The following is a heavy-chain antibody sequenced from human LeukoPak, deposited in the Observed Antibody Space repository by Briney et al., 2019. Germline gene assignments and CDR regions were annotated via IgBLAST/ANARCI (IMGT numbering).Heavy chain of an antibody. CDR2: VSQNGNT. CDR1: GGSFSTYY. CDR3: ARAASGWSFDY. V-gene: IGHV4-59*01. J-gene: IGHJ4*02. Sequence: SETLSLTCTVSGGSFSTYYWSWIRHPPGKELEWIGYVSQNGNTNRNPSPKSRGPISFKPTKNHFPLRLSSVEPADTAVYYCARAASGWSFDYWGQGSLVTVSS. D-gene: IGHD6-19*01.